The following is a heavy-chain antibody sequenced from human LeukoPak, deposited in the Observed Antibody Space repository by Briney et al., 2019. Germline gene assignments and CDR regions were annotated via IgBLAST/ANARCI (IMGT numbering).Heavy chain of an antibody. J-gene: IGHJ4*02. CDR3: ASSDSSGWYTLGY. D-gene: IGHD6-19*01. V-gene: IGHV3-66*01. Sequence: GGSLRLSCTASGFTFGDYAMSWFRQAPGKGLEWVSVIYSGGSTYYADSVKGRFTISRDNSKNTLYLQMNSLRAEDTAVYYCASSDSSGWYTLGYWGQGTLVTVSS. CDR2: IYSGGST. CDR1: GFTFGDYA.